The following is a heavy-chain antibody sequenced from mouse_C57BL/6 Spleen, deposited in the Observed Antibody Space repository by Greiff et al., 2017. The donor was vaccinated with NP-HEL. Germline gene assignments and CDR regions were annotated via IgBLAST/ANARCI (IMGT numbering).Heavy chain of an antibody. CDR1: GYTFTSYW. CDR2: IDPSDSYT. Sequence: QVQLQQPGAELVRPGTSVKLSCKASGYTFTSYWMHWVKQRPGQGLEWIGVIDPSDSYTNYNLKFKGKATLTVDTSSSTAYMQLSSLTSEDSAVYYCARGTVSMDYWGQGTSVTVSS. D-gene: IGHD1-1*01. CDR3: ARGTVSMDY. V-gene: IGHV1-59*01. J-gene: IGHJ4*01.